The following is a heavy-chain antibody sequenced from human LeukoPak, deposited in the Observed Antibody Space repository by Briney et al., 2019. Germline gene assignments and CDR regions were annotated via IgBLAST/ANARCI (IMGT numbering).Heavy chain of an antibody. Sequence: PSETLSLTFTVSGGSISSGGYYWSWIRQHPGKGLEWIGYIYYSGSTYYNPSLKSRVTISVDTSKNQFSLKLSSVTAADTAVYYCARDVATIRGQWLVPNYFDYWGQGTLVTVSS. D-gene: IGHD5-12*01. J-gene: IGHJ4*02. CDR3: ARDVATIRGQWLVPNYFDY. V-gene: IGHV4-31*03. CDR2: IYYSGST. CDR1: GGSISSGGYY.